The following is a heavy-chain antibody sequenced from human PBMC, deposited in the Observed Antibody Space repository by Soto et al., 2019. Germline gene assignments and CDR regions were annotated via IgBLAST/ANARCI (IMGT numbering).Heavy chain of an antibody. CDR2: ISYDGSNK. Sequence: QVQLVESGGGVVQPGRSLRLSCAASGFTFSSYGMHWVRQAPGKGLEWVAVISYDGSNKYYADSVKGRFTISRDNSKNTLYLQMNSLRAEDTAVYYCAKVFIAAAGKDYFDYWGQGTLVTVS. CDR1: GFTFSSYG. J-gene: IGHJ4*02. D-gene: IGHD6-13*01. V-gene: IGHV3-30*18. CDR3: AKVFIAAAGKDYFDY.